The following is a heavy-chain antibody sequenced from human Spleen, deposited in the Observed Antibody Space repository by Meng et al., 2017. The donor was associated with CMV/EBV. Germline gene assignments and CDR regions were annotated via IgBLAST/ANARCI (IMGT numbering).Heavy chain of an antibody. CDR3: ARGRRIAVAAFPDYYYGMDV. Sequence: SVKVSCKASGYTFTGYYIHWVRQAPGQGLEWMGGIIPIFGTANYAQKFQGRVTITTDESTSTAYMELSSLRSEDTAVYYCARGRRIAVAAFPDYYYGMDVWGQGTTVTVSS. CDR1: GYTFTGYY. J-gene: IGHJ6*02. V-gene: IGHV1-69*05. CDR2: IIPIFGTA. D-gene: IGHD6-19*01.